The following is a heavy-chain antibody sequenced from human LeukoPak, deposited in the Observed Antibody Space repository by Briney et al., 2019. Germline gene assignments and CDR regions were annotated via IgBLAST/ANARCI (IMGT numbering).Heavy chain of an antibody. CDR2: IYYSGST. CDR3: ARLWRDGYNFDY. J-gene: IGHJ4*02. CDR1: GGSISSYY. Sequence: SETLSLTCTVSGGSISSYYWSWIRQPPGKGLEWIGYIYYSGSTNYNPSLKSRVTISVDTSKNQSSLKLSSVTAADTAVYYCARLWRDGYNFDYWGQGTLVTVSS. V-gene: IGHV4-59*01. D-gene: IGHD5-24*01.